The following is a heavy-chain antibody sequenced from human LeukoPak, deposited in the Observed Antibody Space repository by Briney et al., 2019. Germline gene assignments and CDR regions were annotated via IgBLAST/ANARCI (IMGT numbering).Heavy chain of an antibody. CDR2: INHSGST. D-gene: IGHD3-22*01. CDR3: ASVSAHYYDSTGHGYYFDY. CDR1: GGSFSGYY. Sequence: SETLSLTCAVYGGSFSGYYWSWIRQPPGRGLEWIGEINHSGSTNYNPSLKSRVTISVDTSKNQFSLKLSSVTAADTAVYHCASVSAHYYDSTGHGYYFDYWGQGTLVTVSP. V-gene: IGHV4-34*01. J-gene: IGHJ4*02.